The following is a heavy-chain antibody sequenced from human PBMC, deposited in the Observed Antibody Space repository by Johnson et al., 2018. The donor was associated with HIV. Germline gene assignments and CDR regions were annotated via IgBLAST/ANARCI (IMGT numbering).Heavy chain of an antibody. CDR2: IRSKTYGGTT. J-gene: IGHJ3*02. V-gene: IGHV3-49*03. D-gene: IGHD2-15*01. CDR1: GFTFGDYA. CDR3: TTPRGGLVARDAFDI. Sequence: VQLVESGGGLVQPGRSLRLSCTASGFTFGDYALSWFRQAPGKGLEWVGFIRSKTYGGTTAYAASVKGRFSLLRDESKNIAYLQMNSLKTEDTAVYYCTTPRGGLVARDAFDIWGRGTMVTVSS.